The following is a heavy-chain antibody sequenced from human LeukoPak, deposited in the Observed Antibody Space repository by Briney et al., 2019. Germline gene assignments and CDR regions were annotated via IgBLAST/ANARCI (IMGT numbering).Heavy chain of an antibody. CDR2: INHSGSN. V-gene: IGHV4-34*01. Sequence: SETLSLPCALCCVSFSGYYWSWIRPPPGKRRECVGEINHSGSNNYTPSLKSLVTISVDTSKNQSSLMRSSVAAADTAVYYCAPGVRWFDPWGQGTLVPVSS. CDR3: APGVRWFDP. CDR1: CVSFSGYY. D-gene: IGHD3-10*01. J-gene: IGHJ5*02.